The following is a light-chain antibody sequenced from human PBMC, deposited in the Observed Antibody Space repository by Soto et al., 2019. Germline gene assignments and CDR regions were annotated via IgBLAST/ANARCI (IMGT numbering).Light chain of an antibody. Sequence: EIVMTQSPATLSVSPGERATLSCRASQSVNRNLAWYQQKPGQAPRLLIYGASTRATGIPARFSGSGSGTEFTLTISGLQSEDFAVYYCQQYNNWPLTVGGGTKVEIK. CDR1: QSVNRN. J-gene: IGKJ4*01. CDR2: GAS. V-gene: IGKV3-15*01. CDR3: QQYNNWPLT.